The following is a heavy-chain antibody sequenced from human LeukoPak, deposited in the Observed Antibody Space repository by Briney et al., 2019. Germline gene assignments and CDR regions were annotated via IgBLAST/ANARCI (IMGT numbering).Heavy chain of an antibody. Sequence: PGGSLRLSCAASGFTFSSYGMHWVRQAPGKGLEWVAFIRYDGSNKYYADSVKGRFTISRDNSKNTLYLQMNSLRAEDTAVYYCTNEPPDATHSGSYPIEDYWGQGTLVTVSS. D-gene: IGHD1-26*01. CDR3: TNEPPDATHSGSYPIEDY. CDR2: IRYDGSNK. J-gene: IGHJ4*02. V-gene: IGHV3-30*02. CDR1: GFTFSSYG.